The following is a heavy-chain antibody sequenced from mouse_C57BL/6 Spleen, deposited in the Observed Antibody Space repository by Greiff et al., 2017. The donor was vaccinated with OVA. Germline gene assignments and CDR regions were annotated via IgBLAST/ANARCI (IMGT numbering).Heavy chain of an antibody. CDR1: GYTFTTYH. CDR2: FHPYNDDT. D-gene: IGHD2-4*01. V-gene: IGHV1-47*01. Sequence: VKLMESGAELVKPGASVKMSCKASGYTFTTYHIEWMKQNHGKSLEWIGNFHPYNDDTKYNEKFKGKATLTVEKSSSTVYLELSRLTSDDSAVYYWARKGDYAWFAYWGQGTLVTVSA. J-gene: IGHJ3*01. CDR3: ARKGDYAWFAY.